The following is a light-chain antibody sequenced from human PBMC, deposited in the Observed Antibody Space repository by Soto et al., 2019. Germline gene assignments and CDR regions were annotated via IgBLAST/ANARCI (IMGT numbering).Light chain of an antibody. V-gene: IGKV3-11*01. Sequence: EIVLTQSPGTLSLSPGQRATLSCRASQSVRGNYLAWYQQKPGQAPRLLIYDSSNRATGIPARFSGSGSGTDFTLTISSLEPEDFALYYCQQRADWPITFGPGTKVDIK. J-gene: IGKJ3*01. CDR1: QSVRGNY. CDR3: QQRADWPIT. CDR2: DSS.